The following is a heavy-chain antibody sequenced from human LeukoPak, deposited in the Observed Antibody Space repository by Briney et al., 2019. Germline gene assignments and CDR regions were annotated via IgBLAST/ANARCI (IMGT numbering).Heavy chain of an antibody. CDR2: ISGSGGST. CDR1: GFTFSSYA. CDR3: AKSSSSWYRFDY. Sequence: GGSLRLSCAASGFTFSSYAMSWVRQAPGKGLEWVSAISGSGGSTYYADSVKGRFTTSRDNSKNTLYLQMNSLRAEDTAVYYCAKSSSSWYRFDYWGQGTLVTVSS. V-gene: IGHV3-23*01. J-gene: IGHJ4*02. D-gene: IGHD6-13*01.